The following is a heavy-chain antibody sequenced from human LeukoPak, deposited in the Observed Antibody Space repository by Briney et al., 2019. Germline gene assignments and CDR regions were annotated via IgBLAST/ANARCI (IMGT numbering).Heavy chain of an antibody. CDR2: IYYSGST. J-gene: IGHJ4*02. V-gene: IGHV4-59*01. D-gene: IGHD4-17*01. CDR1: GGSISSYY. CDR3: ARGRPSQYGDYVVYFDY. Sequence: PSETLSLTCTVSGGSISSYYWSWIRQPPEKGLEWIGYIYYSGSTNYNPSLKSRVTISVDTSKNQFSLKLSSVTAADTAVYYCARGRPSQYGDYVVYFDYWGQGTLVTVSS.